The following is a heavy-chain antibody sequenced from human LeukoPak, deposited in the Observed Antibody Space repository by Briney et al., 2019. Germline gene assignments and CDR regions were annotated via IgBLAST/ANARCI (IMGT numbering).Heavy chain of an antibody. Sequence: SETLSLTCTVSGGSISSSSYYWGWIRQPPGTGLEWIGSIYYSGSTYYNPSLKSRVTISVDTSKNQFSLKLSSVTAADTAVYYCARADSWNFDYWGQGTLVTVSS. CDR1: GGSISSSSYY. V-gene: IGHV4-39*07. CDR3: ARADSWNFDY. J-gene: IGHJ4*02. CDR2: IYYSGST. D-gene: IGHD5-12*01.